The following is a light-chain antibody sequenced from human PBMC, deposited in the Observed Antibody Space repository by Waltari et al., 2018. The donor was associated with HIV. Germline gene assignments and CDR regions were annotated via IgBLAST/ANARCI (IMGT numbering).Light chain of an antibody. J-gene: IGKJ2*01. CDR3: QEYDRVPPHT. V-gene: IGKV1-33*01. CDR2: DAS. CDR1: QDIANY. Sequence: DIQLTQSPSSLSTSVGDRVTITCQASQDIANYLNWYQQKPGKAPNLLIYDASSLETGVPSRFSGSGSGTDFTFSISSLQPEDVATYYCQEYDRVPPHTFGQGTRLEI.